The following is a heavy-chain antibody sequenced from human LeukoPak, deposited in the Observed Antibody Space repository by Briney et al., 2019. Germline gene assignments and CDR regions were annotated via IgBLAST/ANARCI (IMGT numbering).Heavy chain of an antibody. CDR2: ISYDGDNK. V-gene: IGHV3-30*18. CDR3: VKDLQSNGGYVAIDS. D-gene: IGHD6-25*01. Sequence: GGSLRLSCAASGFSFRTYGIHWVRQAPGKGLEWVGVISYDGDNKYYADSVKGRFTISRDNSKSTLSLQMNSLRPEDTAVYYCVKDLQSNGGYVAIDSWGQGTLVTVSS. J-gene: IGHJ4*02. CDR1: GFSFRTYG.